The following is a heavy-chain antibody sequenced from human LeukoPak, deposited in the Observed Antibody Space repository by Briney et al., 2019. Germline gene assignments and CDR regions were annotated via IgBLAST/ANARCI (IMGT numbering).Heavy chain of an antibody. V-gene: IGHV3-74*01. CDR3: ARDRPHNWFDP. CDR1: GFTFSDHW. Sequence: GGSLRLSCGASGFTFSDHWMHWVRQAPGKGLVWVSGIDTDGSPTRYADSVKGRFTISRDNAKNTVYLQMNTLRAEDTAVYYCARDRPHNWFDPWGQGTLVTVSS. CDR2: IDTDGSPT. J-gene: IGHJ5*02.